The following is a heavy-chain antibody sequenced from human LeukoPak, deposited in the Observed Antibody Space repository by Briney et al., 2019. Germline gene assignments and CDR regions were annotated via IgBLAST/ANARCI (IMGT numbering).Heavy chain of an antibody. J-gene: IGHJ3*02. CDR2: ISSSSSTI. V-gene: IGHV3-48*01. Sequence: GGSLRLSCAASGFTFSSYSMNWVRQAPGKGLEWVSYISSSSSTIYYADSVKGRFTISRDNAKNSLYLQMNCLRAEDTAVYYCASPRDYYGSGSYYSDAFDIWGQGTMVTVSS. D-gene: IGHD3-10*01. CDR1: GFTFSSYS. CDR3: ASPRDYYGSGSYYSDAFDI.